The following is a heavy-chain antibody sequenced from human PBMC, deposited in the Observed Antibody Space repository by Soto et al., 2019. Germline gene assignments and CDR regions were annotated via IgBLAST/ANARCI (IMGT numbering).Heavy chain of an antibody. J-gene: IGHJ4*02. D-gene: IGHD6-6*01. CDR1: GGTFSSYA. CDR3: ASEYSSPSRFLDY. Sequence: QVQLVQSGAEVKKPGSSVKVSCKASGGTFSSYAISWVRQATGQGLEWMGGIIPIFGTANYAQKFQGRVTITADKSTSTAYMELSSLRSENTAVYYCASEYSSPSRFLDYWGQGTLVTVSS. CDR2: IIPIFGTA. V-gene: IGHV1-69*06.